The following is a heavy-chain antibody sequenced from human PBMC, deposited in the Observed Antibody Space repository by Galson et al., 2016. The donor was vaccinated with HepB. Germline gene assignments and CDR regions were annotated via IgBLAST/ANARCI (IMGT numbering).Heavy chain of an antibody. CDR3: FGAQSSP. J-gene: IGHJ5*02. CDR2: IKPDGSGK. V-gene: IGHV3-7*02. Sequence: SLRLSCAASGFTCSSYWMNWVRQAPGKGLEWVANIKPDGSGKYYADSVKGRFTISRANAKNSFYLQINSLRAEDTAVYYGFGAQSSPWGQGTLVTVSS. CDR1: GFTCSSYW. D-gene: IGHD4/OR15-4a*01.